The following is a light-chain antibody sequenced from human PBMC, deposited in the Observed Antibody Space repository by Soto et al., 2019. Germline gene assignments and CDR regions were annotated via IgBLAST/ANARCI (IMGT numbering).Light chain of an antibody. Sequence: EIVLTQSPGTLSLSPAERATLSCRASQSFTSRSLAWYQQKPGLAPRLLISGTSNRAAGIPDRFSGSGSGTDFTLTISRLEPEDFAVYYCQQYDSSPRTFGQGTKVEIK. CDR1: QSFTSRS. V-gene: IGKV3-20*01. CDR2: GTS. J-gene: IGKJ1*01. CDR3: QQYDSSPRT.